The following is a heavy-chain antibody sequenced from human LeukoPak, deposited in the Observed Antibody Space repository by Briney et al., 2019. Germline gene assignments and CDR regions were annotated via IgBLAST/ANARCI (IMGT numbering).Heavy chain of an antibody. V-gene: IGHV1-18*01. CDR2: ISAYNGNT. J-gene: IGHJ3*02. D-gene: IGHD3-22*01. CDR3: ARDNYGSSGYTIYAFDI. Sequence: ASVKVSCKASGYTFTSYGISWVRQAPGQGLEWMGWISAYNGNTNYAQKLQGRVTMTTDTSTSTAYMELRSLRSDDTAVYYCARDNYGSSGYTIYAFDIWGQGTMVTVSS. CDR1: GYTFTSYG.